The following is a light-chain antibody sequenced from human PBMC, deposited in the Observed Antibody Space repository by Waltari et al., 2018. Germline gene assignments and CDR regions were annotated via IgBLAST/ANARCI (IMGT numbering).Light chain of an antibody. V-gene: IGKV3-20*01. J-gene: IGKJ3*01. CDR2: GAS. Sequence: DIVLTQSPATLSLSPGERATLSYRASQSFSASYLAWYQQKPGQAPRLLIYGASSRATGIPDRFSGSGSGTDFTLTISSLEPEDFAVYYCQHYGTSPPFTFGPGTKVDIK. CDR1: QSFSASY. CDR3: QHYGTSPPFT.